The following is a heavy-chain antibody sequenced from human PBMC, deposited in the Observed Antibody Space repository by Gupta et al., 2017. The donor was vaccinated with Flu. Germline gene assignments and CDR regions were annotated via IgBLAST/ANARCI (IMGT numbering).Heavy chain of an antibody. J-gene: IGHJ6*02. Sequence: QVQLVQSGAEVKKPGASVKVSCKASGYTFTGYYMHWVRQAPGQGLEWMGWINPNSGGTNYGQKFQGRVTMTRDTSISTAYMELSRLRSDDTAVYYCASREMVRGVIITDYYYGMDVWGQGTTVTVSS. CDR2: INPNSGGT. CDR1: GYTFTGYY. V-gene: IGHV1-2*02. CDR3: ASREMVRGVIITDYYYGMDV. D-gene: IGHD3-10*01.